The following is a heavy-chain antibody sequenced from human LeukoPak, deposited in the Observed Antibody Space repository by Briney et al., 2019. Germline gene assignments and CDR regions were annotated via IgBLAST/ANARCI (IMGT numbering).Heavy chain of an antibody. CDR3: AKDLTLLRPSSPDY. CDR1: GFTFSSYG. Sequence: PGGSLRLSCAASGFTFSSYGMHWVRQAPGKGLEWVAFIRYDGSNKYYADSVKGRFTISRDNSKNTLYLQMNSLRAEDTVVYYCAKDLTLLRPSSPDYWGQGTLVTVSS. D-gene: IGHD1-14*01. J-gene: IGHJ4*02. V-gene: IGHV3-30*02. CDR2: IRYDGSNK.